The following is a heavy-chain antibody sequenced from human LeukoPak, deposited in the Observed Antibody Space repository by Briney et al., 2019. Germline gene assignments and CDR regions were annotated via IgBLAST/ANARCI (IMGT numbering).Heavy chain of an antibody. V-gene: IGHV4-61*01. Sequence: SETLSLTCTVSGDSVSSGSYHWGWIRQPPGKGLEWIGYIYYSATTNYNPSLKSRVTISVDTSKNQFSLKLSSVTAADTAVYYCATTRDVYNFAYWGQGTLVTVSS. CDR2: IYYSATT. J-gene: IGHJ4*02. D-gene: IGHD5-24*01. CDR1: GDSVSSGSYH. CDR3: ATTRDVYNFAY.